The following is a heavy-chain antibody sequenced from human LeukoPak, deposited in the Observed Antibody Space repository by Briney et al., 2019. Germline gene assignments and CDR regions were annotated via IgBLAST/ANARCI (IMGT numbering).Heavy chain of an antibody. D-gene: IGHD6-19*01. CDR3: AVTISSGWSFDY. Sequence: SETLSLTCTASGGSISSYYWTWIRQPAGKGLEWIGRIHTSGTTNHNPSLKTRVTMSVDTSNNQFSLKLSSVTAADTAVYYCAVTISSGWSFDYWGQGTLVTVSS. V-gene: IGHV4-4*07. J-gene: IGHJ4*02. CDR1: GGSISSYY. CDR2: IHTSGTT.